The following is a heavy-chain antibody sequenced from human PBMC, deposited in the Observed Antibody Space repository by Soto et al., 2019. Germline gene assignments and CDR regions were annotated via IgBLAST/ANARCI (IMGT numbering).Heavy chain of an antibody. CDR3: ASWGSLTGYYDAFDI. D-gene: IGHD3-9*01. CDR1: GFTFSSYA. Sequence: EVQLLESGGGLVQPGGSLRLSCAASGFTFSSYAMSWVRQAPGKGLEWVANIKQDGSEKYYVDSVKGRFTISRDNAKNSLYLQMNSLRAEDTAVYYCASWGSLTGYYDAFDIWGQGTMVTVSS. V-gene: IGHV3-7*03. J-gene: IGHJ3*02. CDR2: IKQDGSEK.